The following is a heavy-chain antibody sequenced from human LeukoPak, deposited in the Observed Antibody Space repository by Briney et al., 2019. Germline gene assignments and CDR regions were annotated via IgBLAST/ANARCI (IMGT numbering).Heavy chain of an antibody. CDR1: GPNFGESA. J-gene: IGHJ4*02. CDR2: ISADGGSA. CDR3: AKESGKFDY. Sequence: GGSLRLSCVASGPNFGESAMHWVRQAPGKGLEWVSLISADGGSAFSADSVKGRFSISRDNSKNSLYLQMDSLRSEDTAMYYCAKESGKFDYWGQGTLVVVSS. V-gene: IGHV3-43*02.